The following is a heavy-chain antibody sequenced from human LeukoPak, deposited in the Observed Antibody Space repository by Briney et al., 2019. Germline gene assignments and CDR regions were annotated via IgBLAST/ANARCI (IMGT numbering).Heavy chain of an antibody. Sequence: ASVKVSCKVSGYTLTEVSMHWVRHAPGKGLEWMGGFDPEDGETIYAQKFQGRVTMTEDTSIHTAYMELSSLRSEDTAVYYCATTVVGATGTGYWGQGTLVTVSS. V-gene: IGHV1-24*01. CDR2: FDPEDGET. CDR3: ATTVVGATGTGY. D-gene: IGHD1-26*01. CDR1: GYTLTEVS. J-gene: IGHJ4*02.